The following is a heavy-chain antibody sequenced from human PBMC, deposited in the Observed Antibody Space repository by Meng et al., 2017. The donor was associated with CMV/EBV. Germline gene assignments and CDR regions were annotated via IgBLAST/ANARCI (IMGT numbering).Heavy chain of an antibody. Sequence: SVKVSCKASGDTFSSYAISWVRQAPGQGLEWMGGINPIFGTTNYAQKFQGRVTITTDESTSTAYMELSSLKSEDTAVYYCATEYIVVVPAVLEYGMDVWGQGTTVTVSS. D-gene: IGHD2-2*01. CDR2: INPIFGTT. J-gene: IGHJ6*02. V-gene: IGHV1-69*05. CDR3: ATEYIVVVPAVLEYGMDV. CDR1: GDTFSSYA.